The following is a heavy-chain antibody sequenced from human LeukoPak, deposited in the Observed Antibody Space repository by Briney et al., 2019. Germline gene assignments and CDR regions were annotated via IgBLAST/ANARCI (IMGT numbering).Heavy chain of an antibody. V-gene: IGHV3-66*01. Sequence: GGSLRLSCAASGFTFNSYWMSWVRQAPGKGLEWVSVIYSGGSTYYADSVKGRFTISRDNSKNTLYLQMNSLRAEDTAVYYCARVRSSLPYFDYWGQGTLVTVSS. J-gene: IGHJ4*02. CDR1: GFTFNSYW. CDR2: IYSGGST. CDR3: ARVRSSLPYFDY. D-gene: IGHD6-6*01.